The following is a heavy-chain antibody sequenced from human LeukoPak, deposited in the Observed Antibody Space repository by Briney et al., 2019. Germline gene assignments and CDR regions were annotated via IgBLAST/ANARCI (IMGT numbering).Heavy chain of an antibody. Sequence: GGSLRLSCAASGFAFSDYCMHWVRQAPGKGLVWVSRINSDGSGTNYPDSVKGRFTMSRDNAKNTLYLQMNSLRAEDTAVYYCARGGARIGEYTYGFDYWGQGALVTVSS. J-gene: IGHJ4*02. CDR3: ARGGARIGEYTYGFDY. CDR2: INSDGSGT. V-gene: IGHV3-74*01. CDR1: GFAFSDYC. D-gene: IGHD5-18*01.